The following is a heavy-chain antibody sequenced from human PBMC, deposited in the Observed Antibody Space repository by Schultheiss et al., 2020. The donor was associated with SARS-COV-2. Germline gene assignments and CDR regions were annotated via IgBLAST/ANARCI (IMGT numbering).Heavy chain of an antibody. CDR2: IYYSGST. D-gene: IGHD4/OR15-4a*01. CDR3: ARGAGSHYYLMDV. V-gene: IGHV4-61*01. CDR1: GGSISSGSYY. Sequence: SQTLSLTCTVSGGSISSGSYYWSWIRQPPGKGLEWIGYIYYSGSTNYNASLKGRVTVSLDTSKNQFSLKMSSMTAADTAVYYCARGAGSHYYLMDVWGKGTTVTVSS. J-gene: IGHJ6*03.